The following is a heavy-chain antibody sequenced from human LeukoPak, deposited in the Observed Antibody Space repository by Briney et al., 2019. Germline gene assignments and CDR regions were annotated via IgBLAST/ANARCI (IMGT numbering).Heavy chain of an antibody. CDR3: ARAPRTGTTDPIDY. V-gene: IGHV3-48*04. CDR1: GFTFSSYS. D-gene: IGHD1-7*01. CDR2: ISSSSSTI. Sequence: PGGSLRLSCAASGFTFSSYSMNWVRQAPGKGLEWVSYISSSSSTIYYADSVKGRFTISRDNAKNSLYLQMNSLRAEDTAVYYCARAPRTGTTDPIDYWGQGTLVTVSS. J-gene: IGHJ4*02.